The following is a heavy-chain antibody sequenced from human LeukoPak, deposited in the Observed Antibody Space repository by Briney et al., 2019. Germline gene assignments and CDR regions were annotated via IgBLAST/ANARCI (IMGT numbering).Heavy chain of an antibody. CDR3: ARDGGSLGDYYYYMDV. CDR2: IYYSGST. CDR1: GGSISSYY. J-gene: IGHJ6*03. V-gene: IGHV4-59*01. Sequence: SETLSLTCTVSGGSISSYYWSWIRQPPGKGMEWIGYIYYSGSTNYNPSLKSRVTISVDTSKNQFSLKLSSVTAADTAVYYCARDGGSLGDYYYYMDVWGKGTTVTVSS. D-gene: IGHD1-26*01.